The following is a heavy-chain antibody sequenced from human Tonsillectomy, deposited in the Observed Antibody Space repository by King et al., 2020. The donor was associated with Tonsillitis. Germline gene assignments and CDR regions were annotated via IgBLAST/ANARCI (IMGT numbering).Heavy chain of an antibody. V-gene: IGHV3-21*06. CDR3: ARSSMDLAADAFDI. Sequence: VQLVESGGGLVKPGGSLRLSCAASGFMFSTYNMNWVRQAPGKGLEWSSRIVCSSDCDYSEDSLKGRFTISRDNAKNSLYLQMSSLGGEDTAVYYCARSSMDLAADAFDIWGQGTMVTVSS. J-gene: IGHJ3*02. D-gene: IGHD2-2*01. CDR2: IVCSSDCD. CDR1: GFMFSTYN.